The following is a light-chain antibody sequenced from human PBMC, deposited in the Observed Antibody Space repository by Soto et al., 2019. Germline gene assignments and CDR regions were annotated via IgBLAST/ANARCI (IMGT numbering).Light chain of an antibody. CDR1: QGVNSN. Sequence: DTVMTQSPATLSVSPGERATLSCRASQGVNSNLAWYQQKSGQAPRLLIYGASTRATGIPVRFSGSGPGTEFTLTISSLQSEDSAVYYCQQYTYWPWTLGQGTKV. J-gene: IGKJ1*01. CDR3: QQYTYWPWT. V-gene: IGKV3-15*01. CDR2: GAS.